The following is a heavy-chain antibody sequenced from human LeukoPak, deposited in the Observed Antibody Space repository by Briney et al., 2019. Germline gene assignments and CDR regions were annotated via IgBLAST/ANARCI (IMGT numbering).Heavy chain of an antibody. D-gene: IGHD2-2*02. CDR1: VGTFSSYA. CDR2: IIPIFGTA. V-gene: IGHV1-69*05. Sequence: GASVKVSCKASVGTFSSYAISWVRQAPGQGLEWMGGIIPIFGTANYAQTFQGRVTITTDESTSTAYMELSSLRSEDTAVYYCARGYCSRTSCYKGEHDYYYMDVWGEGTTVTVSS. J-gene: IGHJ6*03. CDR3: ARGYCSRTSCYKGEHDYYYMDV.